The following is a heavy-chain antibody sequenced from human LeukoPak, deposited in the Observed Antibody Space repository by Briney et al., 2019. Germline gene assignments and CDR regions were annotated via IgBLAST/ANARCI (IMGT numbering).Heavy chain of an antibody. CDR3: ARLWNMYHPLLN. D-gene: IGHD2-2*01. CDR2: ISGSGGST. J-gene: IGHJ4*02. CDR1: GFTFSSYA. Sequence: PGGSLRLSCAASGFTFSSYAMSWVRQAPGKGLEWVSAISGSGGSTYYADSVKGRFTISRDNARNSLYLQMNSLRAEDTAVYYCARLWNMYHPLLNWGQGTLVTVSS. V-gene: IGHV3-23*01.